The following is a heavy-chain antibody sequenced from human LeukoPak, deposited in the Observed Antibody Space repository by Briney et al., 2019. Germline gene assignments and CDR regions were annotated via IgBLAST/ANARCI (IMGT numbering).Heavy chain of an antibody. CDR1: GFTFNNYN. CDR2: ISSSSSSYI. J-gene: IGHJ6*03. CDR3: ARDRGGTLMVYARGKDYYYMDV. V-gene: IGHV3-21*01. Sequence: GALRLSCAASGFTFNNYNMIWVRQAPGKGLEWVSSISSSSSSYIYYADSVKGRFTISRDNARNSLYLQMSSLRAEDTAVYYCARDRGGTLMVYARGKDYYYMDVWGKGTTVTVSS. D-gene: IGHD2-8*01.